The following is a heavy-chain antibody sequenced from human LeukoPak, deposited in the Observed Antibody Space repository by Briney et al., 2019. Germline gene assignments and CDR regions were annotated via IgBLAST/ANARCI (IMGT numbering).Heavy chain of an antibody. D-gene: IGHD2-2*01. CDR1: GFTFSSYA. CDR3: AKHSSISCYESNDY. CDR2: ISGSGGTT. Sequence: PGGSLRLSCTASGFTFSSYAMSWVRQAPGKGLEWVSVISGSGGTTYYADSVTGRFFISRDNSKNTLSLQMNSLRAEDTALYYCAKHSSISCYESNDYWGQGTLVSVSS. V-gene: IGHV3-23*01. J-gene: IGHJ4*02.